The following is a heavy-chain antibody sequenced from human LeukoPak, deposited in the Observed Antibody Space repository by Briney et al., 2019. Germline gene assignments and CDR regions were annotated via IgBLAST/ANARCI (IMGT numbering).Heavy chain of an antibody. CDR2: ISPGGGPT. V-gene: IGHV3-NL1*01. J-gene: IGHJ4*02. CDR1: GFTFSNYW. D-gene: IGHD6-19*01. Sequence: PGGSLRLSCAASGFTFSNYWMHWVRQDPGKGLVWVSGISPGGGPTYYADSVKGRFTISRDNSKSTLYLQMNSLRAEDTAVYYCAKVRWDNSGWYYLDYWGQGTLVTVSS. CDR3: AKVRWDNSGWYYLDY.